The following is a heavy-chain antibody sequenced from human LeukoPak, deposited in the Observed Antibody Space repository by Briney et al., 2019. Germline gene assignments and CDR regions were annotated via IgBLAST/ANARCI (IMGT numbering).Heavy chain of an antibody. CDR3: ARGRAIIYYYYMDV. Sequence: SETLSLTCVVYGGSFSGYYWTWIRQPPGKGLEWIGEINHRGNTTYNPSLKGRVTISVDTSKNHFSLKLSSVTAADTAGYYCARGRAIIYYYYMDVWGKGTTVTVSS. V-gene: IGHV4-34*01. D-gene: IGHD2-21*01. CDR2: INHRGNT. J-gene: IGHJ6*03. CDR1: GGSFSGYY.